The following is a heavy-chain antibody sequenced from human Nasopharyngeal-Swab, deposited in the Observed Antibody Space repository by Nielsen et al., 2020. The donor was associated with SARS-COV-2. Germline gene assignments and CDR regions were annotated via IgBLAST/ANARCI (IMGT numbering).Heavy chain of an antibody. CDR3: ARDAPAHYGAFY. J-gene: IGHJ4*02. V-gene: IGHV3-30*03. CDR1: GFTFSSFG. CDR2: IAHDASNG. D-gene: IGHD4-17*01. Sequence: GGSLRLSCAASGFTFSSFGMHWVRQAPGKGLEWVAFIAHDASNGYYGDSVKGRFSISRGSSKNTLYLQMDSLRGEDTAVYYCARDAPAHYGAFYWGRGTLVTVSS.